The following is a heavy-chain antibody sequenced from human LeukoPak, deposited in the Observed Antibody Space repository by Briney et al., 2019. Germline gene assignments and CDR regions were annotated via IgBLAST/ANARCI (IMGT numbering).Heavy chain of an antibody. Sequence: SETLSLTCTVSGGSISSSTYYWGWIRQPPGKGLEWIGYIYYSGSTNYNPSLKSRVTISVDTSRNQFSLKLSSVTAADTAVYYCARQQRGTVTSVDYWGQGTLVTVSS. CDR2: IYYSGST. CDR3: ARQQRGTVTSVDY. V-gene: IGHV4-61*05. CDR1: GGSISSSTYY. D-gene: IGHD4-17*01. J-gene: IGHJ4*02.